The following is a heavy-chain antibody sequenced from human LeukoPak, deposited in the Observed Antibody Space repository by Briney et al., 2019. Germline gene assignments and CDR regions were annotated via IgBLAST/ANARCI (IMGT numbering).Heavy chain of an antibody. CDR3: ARGKSSVWPVGLCMDV. D-gene: IGHD6-19*01. J-gene: IGHJ6*02. CDR2: INPSAGTT. CDR1: GYSFTNYY. Sequence: ASVKVSCKASGYSFTNYYMHWVRQAPGQGLEWMGLINPSAGTTTYAQKFQGRVTVTRDTSTSTVYMDLSSLKSEGTAVYYCARGKSSVWPVGLCMDVWGQGTTVTVSS. V-gene: IGHV1-46*01.